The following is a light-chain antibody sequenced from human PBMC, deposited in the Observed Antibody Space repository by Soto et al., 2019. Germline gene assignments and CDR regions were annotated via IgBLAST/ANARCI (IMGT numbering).Light chain of an antibody. CDR3: QQSYIKART. CDR1: HSITTS. CDR2: AAS. J-gene: IGKJ3*01. V-gene: IGKV1-39*01. Sequence: DIQMTQSPSGLSASVGDRVTITCRASHSITTSLNWYQQRPGKAPELLVYAASNLHTGVPSRFNGSGSGTDFTLTISSLQPEDFATYYCQQSYIKARTFGPG.